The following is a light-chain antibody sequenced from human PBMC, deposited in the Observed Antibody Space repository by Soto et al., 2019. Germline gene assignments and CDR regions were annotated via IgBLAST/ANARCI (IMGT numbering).Light chain of an antibody. CDR3: AAGDDSLNGWV. Sequence: QSVLIQASSMSGTPGQRVTISCSGSSSNIGSNTVNWYQQVPGTVPKLLIYGNHERPSGVPDRFSGSKSGTSASLAISGLQSEDEAEYYCAAGDDSLNGWVFGGGTKLTVL. V-gene: IGLV1-44*01. J-gene: IGLJ3*02. CDR1: SSNIGSNT. CDR2: GNH.